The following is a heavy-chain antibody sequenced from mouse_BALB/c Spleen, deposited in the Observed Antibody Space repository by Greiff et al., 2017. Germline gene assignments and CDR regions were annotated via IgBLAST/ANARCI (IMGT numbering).Heavy chain of an antibody. CDR1: GFTFSSFG. J-gene: IGHJ3*01. V-gene: IGHV5-17*02. CDR3: ARSPFYGYPFAY. CDR2: ISSGSSTI. Sequence: EVQGVESGGGLVQPGGSRKLSCAASGFTFSSFGMHWVRQAPEKGLEWVAYISSGSSTIYYADTVKGRFTISRDNPKNTLFLQMTSLRSEDTAMYYCARSPFYGYPFAYWGQGTLVTVSA. D-gene: IGHD1-2*01.